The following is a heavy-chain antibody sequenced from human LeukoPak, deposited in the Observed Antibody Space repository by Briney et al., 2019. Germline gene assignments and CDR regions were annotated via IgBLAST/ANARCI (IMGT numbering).Heavy chain of an antibody. D-gene: IGHD5-18*01. CDR3: ARNTIQLWLNPDY. Sequence: ASVKVSCKASGYTFTCYYMHWVRQAPGQGLEWMGWINPNSGGTNYAQKFQGRVTMTRDTSISTAYMELSRLRSDDTAVYYCARNTIQLWLNPDYWGQGTLVTVSS. CDR2: INPNSGGT. J-gene: IGHJ4*02. V-gene: IGHV1-2*02. CDR1: GYTFTCYY.